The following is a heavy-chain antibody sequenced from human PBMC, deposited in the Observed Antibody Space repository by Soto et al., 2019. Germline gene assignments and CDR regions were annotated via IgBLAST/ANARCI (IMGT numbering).Heavy chain of an antibody. CDR1: GFTFSDYY. Sequence: QVQLVESGGGLVKPGGSLRLSCAASGFTFSDYYMSWIRQAPGKGLEWVSYISSSSSYTNYADSVKGRFTISRDNTKNSLYLQMNSLIAEDTAVYYCARDGDSGSPGWFDPWGQGPLVTVSA. V-gene: IGHV3-11*05. J-gene: IGHJ5*02. CDR3: ARDGDSGSPGWFDP. CDR2: ISSSSSYT. D-gene: IGHD1-26*01.